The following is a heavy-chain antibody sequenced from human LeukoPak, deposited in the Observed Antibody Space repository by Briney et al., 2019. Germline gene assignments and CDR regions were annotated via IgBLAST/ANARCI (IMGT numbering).Heavy chain of an antibody. CDR1: GGSFSGYY. D-gene: IGHD6-13*01. CDR2: INHSGST. J-gene: IGHJ6*03. V-gene: IGHV4-34*01. Sequence: SETLSLTCAVYGGSFSGYYWSWIRQPPGKGLEWIGEINHSGSTNYNPSLKSRVTISVDTSKNQFSLKLSSVTAADTAVYYCAKGIAAAGTLNYMDVWGKGTTVTVSS. CDR3: AKGIAAAGTLNYMDV.